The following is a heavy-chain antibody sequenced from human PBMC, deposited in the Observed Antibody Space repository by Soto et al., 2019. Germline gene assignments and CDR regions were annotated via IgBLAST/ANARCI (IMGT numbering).Heavy chain of an antibody. CDR3: ARQNGYYYDSSGRDAFDI. J-gene: IGHJ3*02. CDR1: GYSFTSYW. CDR2: IYPGDSDT. V-gene: IGHV5-51*01. D-gene: IGHD3-22*01. Sequence: GESLKISCKGSGYSFTSYWIGWVRQMPGKGLEWMGIIYPGDSDTRYSPSFQGQVTISADKSISTAYLQWSSLKASDTAMYYCARQNGYYYDSSGRDAFDIWGQGTMVTVS.